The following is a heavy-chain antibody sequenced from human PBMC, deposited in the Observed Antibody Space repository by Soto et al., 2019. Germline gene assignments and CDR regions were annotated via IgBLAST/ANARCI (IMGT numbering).Heavy chain of an antibody. CDR2: ISAYNGNT. CDR1: GYTFTSYG. V-gene: IGHV1-18*01. Sequence: QVQLVQSGAEVKKPGASVKVSCKASGYTFTSYGISWVRQAPGQGLEWMGWISAYNGNTNYAQKLQGRVSMTTDTSTSTAYMELRSLRSDDTAVYYCARDGVATSYYYYYGMDVWGQGTTVTVSS. CDR3: ARDGVATSYYYYYGMDV. J-gene: IGHJ6*02. D-gene: IGHD5-12*01.